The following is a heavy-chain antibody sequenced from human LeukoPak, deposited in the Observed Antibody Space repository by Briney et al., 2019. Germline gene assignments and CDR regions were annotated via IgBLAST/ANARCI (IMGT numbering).Heavy chain of an antibody. V-gene: IGHV3-48*01. Sequence: GGSLRLSCAASGFTFSSYAMSWVRQAPGKGLEWVSYISSSSSTIYYADSVKGRFTISRDNSKNTLYLQMNSLRAEDTAVYYCARDSATYYYYYGMDVWGQGTTVTVSS. CDR1: GFTFSSYA. CDR3: ARDSATYYYYYGMDV. CDR2: ISSSSSTI. J-gene: IGHJ6*02.